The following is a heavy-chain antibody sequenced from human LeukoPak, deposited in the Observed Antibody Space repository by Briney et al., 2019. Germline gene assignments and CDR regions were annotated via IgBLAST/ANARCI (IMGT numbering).Heavy chain of an antibody. D-gene: IGHD2-2*01. CDR3: ARGGRGTCSSTSCSENWFDP. V-gene: IGHV4-31*03. CDR1: GGSISSGGYY. J-gene: IGHJ5*02. Sequence: SHTLSLTCTVSGGSISSGGYYWSWIRQHPGKGLEWIGYIYYSGSTYYNPSLKSRVTISVDTSKNQFPLKLSSVTAADTAVYYCARGGRGTCSSTSCSENWFDPWGQGTLVTVSS. CDR2: IYYSGST.